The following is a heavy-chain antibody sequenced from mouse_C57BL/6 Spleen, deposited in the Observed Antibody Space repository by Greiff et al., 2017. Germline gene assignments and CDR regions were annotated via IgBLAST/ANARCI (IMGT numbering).Heavy chain of an antibody. D-gene: IGHD4-1*01. CDR2: INPNYGTT. CDR1: GYAFSSSW. CDR3: ASETGTVFDY. J-gene: IGHJ2*01. Sequence: VQLKESGPELVKPGASVKISCKASGYAFSSSWMNWVKQSNGKSLEWIGVINPNYGTTSYNQKFKGKATLTVDQSSSTAYMQLNSLTSEDFAVYYCASETGTVFDYWGQGTTLTVSS. V-gene: IGHV1-39*01.